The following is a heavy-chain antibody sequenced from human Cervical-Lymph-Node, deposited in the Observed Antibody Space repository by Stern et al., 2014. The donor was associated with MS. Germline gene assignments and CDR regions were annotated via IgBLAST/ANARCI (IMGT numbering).Heavy chain of an antibody. D-gene: IGHD5-18*01. J-gene: IGHJ4*02. V-gene: IGHV1-46*01. CDR2: FDPIGGST. CDR3: ARPKAGYSYGYFDY. CDR1: GFTFTDYY. Sequence: QLVQSGAEVKKPGASVKVSCMASGFTFTDYYIHWVRQAPGQGLEWMGVFDPIGGSTIYAQNFQDRVSMTKDTSTNTVYMELSSLRSEDTAVIYCARPKAGYSYGYFDYWGQGTLVTVSS.